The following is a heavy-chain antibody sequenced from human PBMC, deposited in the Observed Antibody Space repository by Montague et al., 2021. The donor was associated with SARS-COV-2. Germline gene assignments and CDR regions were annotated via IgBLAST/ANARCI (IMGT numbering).Heavy chain of an antibody. V-gene: IGHV4-39*01. J-gene: IGHJ4*02. D-gene: IGHD3-10*01. Sequence: SETLSLTCTVSGGSISSSSYYWGWIRQPPGKGLEWIGSIYYSGSTFYNPSLKSRVTISVDTSENQLSLKLSSVTAADTAVYYCARHYYGSGSYYLGEFDYWGQGTLVTVSS. CDR3: ARHYYGSGSYYLGEFDY. CDR1: GGSISSSSYY. CDR2: IYYSGST.